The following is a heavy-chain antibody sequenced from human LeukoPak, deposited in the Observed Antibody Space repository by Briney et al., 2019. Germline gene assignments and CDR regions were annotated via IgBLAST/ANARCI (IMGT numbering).Heavy chain of an antibody. D-gene: IGHD4-23*01. V-gene: IGHV1-2*02. J-gene: IGHJ4*02. Sequence: ASVKVSCKASGYSFNDYYILWVRQAPGQGLEWMGWISPNSGGTNYAQNFQGRVTMTRDTSITTAYMELSGLTSDDTALYYCARNYGGTSKYFDYWGQGTLVTVSS. CDR1: GYSFNDYY. CDR3: ARNYGGTSKYFDY. CDR2: ISPNSGGT.